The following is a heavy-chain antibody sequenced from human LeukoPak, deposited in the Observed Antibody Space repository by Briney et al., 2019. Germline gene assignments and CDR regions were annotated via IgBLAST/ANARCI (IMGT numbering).Heavy chain of an antibody. J-gene: IGHJ4*02. V-gene: IGHV4-59*01. CDR2: IHYRGST. CDR1: GGSISRNY. D-gene: IGHD3-22*01. Sequence: SETLSLTCTLSGGSISRNYWSWIREPPGKGLEWIGYIHYRGSTNYNPSLKSRVTISVDTSKNQFSLRLSSVTAADTAVYYCAREVGGWLNAWGQGTLVSVSS. CDR3: AREVGGWLNA.